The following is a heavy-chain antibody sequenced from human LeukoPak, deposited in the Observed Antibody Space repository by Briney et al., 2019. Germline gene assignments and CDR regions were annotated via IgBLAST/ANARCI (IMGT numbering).Heavy chain of an antibody. CDR1: GGSISSSSYY. Sequence: SETLSLTCSVSGGSISSSSYYWGWIRQPPGKGLEWIGTIFHSGNTYYNPSLKSRVTISVDPSKNQFSLNLDSVTAADTAVYYCARHLDCANGVCSLRYYYMDVWGKGTTVIVSS. V-gene: IGHV4-39*01. CDR2: IFHSGNT. CDR3: ARHLDCANGVCSLRYYYMDV. J-gene: IGHJ6*03. D-gene: IGHD2-8*01.